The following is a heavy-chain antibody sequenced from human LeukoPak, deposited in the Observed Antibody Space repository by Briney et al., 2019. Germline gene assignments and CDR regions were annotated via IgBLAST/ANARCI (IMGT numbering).Heavy chain of an antibody. CDR3: ARCRGEGVSSTWRGWFDP. Sequence: SVKVSCKASGGIFSSYAISWVRQAPGQGLEWMGGIIPIFGTANYAQKFQGRVTITTDESTSTAYMELSSLRSEDTAVYYCARCRGEGVSSTWRGWFDPWGQGTLVTVSS. CDR1: GGIFSSYA. J-gene: IGHJ5*02. D-gene: IGHD6-13*01. CDR2: IIPIFGTA. V-gene: IGHV1-69*05.